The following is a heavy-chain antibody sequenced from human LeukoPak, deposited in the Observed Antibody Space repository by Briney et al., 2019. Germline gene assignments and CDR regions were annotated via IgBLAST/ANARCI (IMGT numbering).Heavy chain of an antibody. V-gene: IGHV3-20*04. J-gene: IGHJ4*02. Sequence: GGSLRLSCAASGFTFTDHGMSWVRQAPGKGLGWVSGINWNGGSTGYADSVRGRFTISRDNAKNSLYLQMNSLRAEDTALYYCARGGRGGYSSASEYYFDYWGQGTLVTVSS. D-gene: IGHD5-18*01. CDR2: INWNGGST. CDR3: ARGGRGGYSSASEYYFDY. CDR1: GFTFTDHG.